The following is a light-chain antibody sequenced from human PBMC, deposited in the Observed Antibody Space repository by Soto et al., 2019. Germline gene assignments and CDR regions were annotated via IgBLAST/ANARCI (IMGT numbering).Light chain of an antibody. Sequence: DIGLTQSPGTLSLSPGERATLSCRASQSFSSGYLAWYQQKPGQAPRLLIYGASTRATDIPDRFSGSESGTEFTLTISRLEPEDFAVYYCHQYGSSTPYTFGQGTKLEI. CDR2: GAS. V-gene: IGKV3-20*01. CDR1: QSFSSGY. CDR3: HQYGSSTPYT. J-gene: IGKJ2*01.